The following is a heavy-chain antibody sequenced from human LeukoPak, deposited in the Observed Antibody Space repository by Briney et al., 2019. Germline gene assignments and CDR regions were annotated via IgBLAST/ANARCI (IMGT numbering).Heavy chain of an antibody. V-gene: IGHV3-30*02. CDR3: ARVTPPLWFGNAGYMDV. D-gene: IGHD3-10*01. CDR1: GFTFSSYG. Sequence: GGSLRLSCAASGFTFSSYGMHWVRQAPGKGLEWVAFIRYDGSNKYYADSVKGRFTISRDNSKNTLYLQMNSLRAEDTAVYYCARVTPPLWFGNAGYMDVWGKGTTVTISS. J-gene: IGHJ6*03. CDR2: IRYDGSNK.